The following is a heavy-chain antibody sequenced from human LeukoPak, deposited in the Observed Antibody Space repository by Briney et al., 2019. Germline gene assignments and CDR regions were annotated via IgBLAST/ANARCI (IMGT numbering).Heavy chain of an antibody. D-gene: IGHD4-17*01. J-gene: IGHJ4*02. CDR2: IWYDGSNK. CDR1: GFTFSSYG. Sequence: PGRSLRLSCAASGFTFSSYGMHWVRQAPGKGLEWVAVIWYDGSNKYYADSVKGRFTISRDNSKSTLYLQMNSLRAEDTAVYYCARDPTVTTGGDYFDYWGQGTLVTVSS. V-gene: IGHV3-33*01. CDR3: ARDPTVTTGGDYFDY.